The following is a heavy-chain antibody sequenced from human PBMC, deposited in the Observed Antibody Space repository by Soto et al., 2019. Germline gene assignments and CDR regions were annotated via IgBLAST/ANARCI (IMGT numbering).Heavy chain of an antibody. CDR3: ARERAAAGTGAHYYYYGMDV. CDR1: GYTFNSYY. D-gene: IGHD6-13*01. J-gene: IGHJ6*02. V-gene: IGHV1-46*02. CDR2: INPSGGST. Sequence: ASVKVSCKASGYTFNSYYMHWVRQAPGQGLEWMGIINPSGGSTSYAQKFQGRVTMTRDTSTSTVYMELSSLRSEDTAVYYCARERAAAGTGAHYYYYGMDVWGQGTTVTVSS.